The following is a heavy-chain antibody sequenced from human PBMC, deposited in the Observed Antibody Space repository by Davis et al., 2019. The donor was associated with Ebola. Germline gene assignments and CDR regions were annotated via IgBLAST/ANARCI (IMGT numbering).Heavy chain of an antibody. J-gene: IGHJ6*02. CDR3: ARALGLRSGMDV. CDR2: IHDGSA. CDR1: GDSFNTYY. Sequence: SETLSLTCSLSGDSFNTYYWNWIRQPPGKGLEWVGYIHDGSANYHPSLKSRVTISVDTSKNQFSLTLTSVTAAGTAVYYCARALGLRSGMDVRGQGTTVAVSS. D-gene: IGHD1-7*01. V-gene: IGHV4-4*09.